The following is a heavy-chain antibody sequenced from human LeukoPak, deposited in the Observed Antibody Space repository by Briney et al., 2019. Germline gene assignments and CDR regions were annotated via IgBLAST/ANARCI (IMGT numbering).Heavy chain of an antibody. D-gene: IGHD3-22*01. J-gene: IGHJ4*02. V-gene: IGHV4-59*11. CDR3: ARDPSGFYGSDY. CDR2: IIYSGTT. CDR1: GDSISTRY. Sequence: SETLSLTCTVSGDSISTRYWTWIRQPPGKGLEWIGYIIYSGTTNFNPSLKSRVTMSVDTSKNQFSLKLNSVTAADTAVYYCARDPSGFYGSDYWGQGTLVTVSS.